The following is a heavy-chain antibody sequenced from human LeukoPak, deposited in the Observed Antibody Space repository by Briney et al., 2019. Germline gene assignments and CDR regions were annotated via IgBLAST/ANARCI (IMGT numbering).Heavy chain of an antibody. CDR2: INHSGST. D-gene: IGHD3-10*01. V-gene: IGHV4-34*01. Sequence: SETLSLTCTVSGGSISSYYWSWIRQPPGEGLEWIGEINHSGSTNYNPSLKSRVTMSVDTSKNQFSLKLSSVTAADTAVYYCARDSGTTGEVKFDPWGQGTLVTVSS. CDR3: ARDSGTTGEVKFDP. CDR1: GGSISSYY. J-gene: IGHJ5*02.